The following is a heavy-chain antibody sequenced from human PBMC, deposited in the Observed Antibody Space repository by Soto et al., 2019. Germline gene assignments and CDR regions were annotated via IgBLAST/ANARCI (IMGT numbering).Heavy chain of an antibody. CDR1: GFTFDDYA. V-gene: IGHV3-9*01. CDR3: AKAIAAAGVSYYFDY. CDR2: ISWNSGSI. Sequence: GGSLRLSCAASGFTFDDYAMHWVRQAPGKGLEWVSGISWNSGSIGYADSVKGRFTISRDNAKNSLYLQMNSLRAEDTALYYCAKAIAAAGVSYYFDYWGQGTLVTVSS. D-gene: IGHD6-13*01. J-gene: IGHJ4*02.